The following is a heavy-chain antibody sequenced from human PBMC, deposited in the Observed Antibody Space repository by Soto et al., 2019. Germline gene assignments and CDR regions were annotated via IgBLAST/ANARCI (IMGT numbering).Heavy chain of an antibody. D-gene: IGHD2-21*02. CDR1: GGSISSGGYY. V-gene: IGHV4-31*03. Sequence: NPSETLSLTCTVSGGSISSGGYYWSWIRQHPGKGLEWIGYIYYSGSTYYNPSLKSRVTISVDTSKNQFSLKLSSVTAADTAVYYCARVPGYCGGDCYQNAFDIWGQGTMVTVSS. CDR3: ARVPGYCGGDCYQNAFDI. CDR2: IYYSGST. J-gene: IGHJ3*02.